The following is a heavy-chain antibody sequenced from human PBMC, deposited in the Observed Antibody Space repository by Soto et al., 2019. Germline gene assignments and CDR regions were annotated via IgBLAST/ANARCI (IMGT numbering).Heavy chain of an antibody. CDR2: VFYTGFT. J-gene: IGHJ4*02. V-gene: IGHV4-39*01. D-gene: IGHD1-20*01. Sequence: PSETLSLTCAVSGGSISGSYYYWGWLRQSPGRGPEWIGSVFYTGFTSYNPFLASRVSVSVDTSKNQFSLKVSAVTAADTAVYYCASSQKGYNWNYFDHWGQGALVTVSS. CDR3: ASSQKGYNWNYFDH. CDR1: GGSISGSYYY.